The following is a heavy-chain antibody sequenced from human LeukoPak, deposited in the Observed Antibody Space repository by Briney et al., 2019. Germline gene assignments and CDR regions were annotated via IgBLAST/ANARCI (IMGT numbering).Heavy chain of an antibody. CDR3: AKSLIPSSRKSSSWSYYYYYMDV. CDR1: GFTFSSYA. J-gene: IGHJ6*03. D-gene: IGHD6-13*01. Sequence: GGSLRLSCAASGFTFSSYAMSWVRQAPGKGLEWVSAISGSGGSTYYADSVKGRFTISRDNSKNTLYLQMNSLRAEDTAVYYCAKSLIPSSRKSSSWSYYYYYMDVWGKGTTVTVSS. CDR2: ISGSGGST. V-gene: IGHV3-23*01.